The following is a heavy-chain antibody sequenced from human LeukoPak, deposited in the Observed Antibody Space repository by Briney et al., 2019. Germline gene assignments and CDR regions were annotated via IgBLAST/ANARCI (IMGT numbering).Heavy chain of an antibody. J-gene: IGHJ4*02. Sequence: PSETLSLTCAVYGGSFSGYYWSWIRQPPGKGLEWIGEINHSGSTNYNPSLKSRVTISVDTSKNQFSLKLSSVTAADTAVYYCARGDSSPALDYWGQGTLVTVSS. V-gene: IGHV4-34*01. D-gene: IGHD6-13*01. CDR1: GGSFSGYY. CDR2: INHSGST. CDR3: ARGDSSPALDY.